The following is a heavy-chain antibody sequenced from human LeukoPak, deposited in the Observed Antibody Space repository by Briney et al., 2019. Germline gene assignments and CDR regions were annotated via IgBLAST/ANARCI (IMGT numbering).Heavy chain of an antibody. J-gene: IGHJ4*02. D-gene: IGHD6-13*01. CDR2: IYYSGST. CDR1: GASFSSSTYY. CDR3: ARHAGGITAAGTRPFDY. Sequence: SETLSLTCTVSGASFSSSTYYWGWIRQPPGKGLEWIGSIYYSGSTYYNPSLKSRVTMSVDTSKNQFSLRLSSVTAGDTAVYYCARHAGGITAAGTRPFDYWGQGTLVTVSS. V-gene: IGHV4-39*01.